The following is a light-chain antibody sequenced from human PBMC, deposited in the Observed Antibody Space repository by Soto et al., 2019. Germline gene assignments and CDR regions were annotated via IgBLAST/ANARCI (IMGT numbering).Light chain of an antibody. CDR2: DAS. CDR1: QSISSW. CDR3: QQYNSYQTWT. V-gene: IGKV1-5*01. Sequence: IQMTQSPSTLSASVGDRVTITCRASQSISSWLAWYQQKPGKAPKLLIYDASSLESGVPSRFSGSGSGTEFTLTISSLQPDDFATYYCQQYNSYQTWTFGQGTKVDIK. J-gene: IGKJ1*01.